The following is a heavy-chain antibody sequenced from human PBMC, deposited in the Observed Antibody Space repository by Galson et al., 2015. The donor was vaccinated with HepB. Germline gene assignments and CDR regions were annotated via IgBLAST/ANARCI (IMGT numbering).Heavy chain of an antibody. CDR1: GYTFTSYG. CDR2: ISAYNGNT. Sequence: SVKVSCKASGYTFTSYGISWVRQAPGQGLEWMGWISAYNGNTNYAQKLQGRVTMTTDTSTSTAYMELRSLRSDDTAVYYCAREGFRYNWSPYVAFDIWGQGTMVTVSS. J-gene: IGHJ3*02. D-gene: IGHD1-1*01. CDR3: AREGFRYNWSPYVAFDI. V-gene: IGHV1-18*01.